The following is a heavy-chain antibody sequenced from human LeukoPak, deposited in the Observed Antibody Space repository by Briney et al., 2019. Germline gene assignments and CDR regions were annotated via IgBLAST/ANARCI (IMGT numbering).Heavy chain of an antibody. CDR3: GRLYYVSTSCYAGDF. V-gene: IGHV3-21*01. D-gene: IGHD2-2*01. CDR1: GFTFSDYT. J-gene: IGHJ4*02. Sequence: GGSLTLSCAASGFTFSDYTMTWVRQTPGKGLEWVSSISSDHNHVFYVESLRGRFTISRDNAKSSLSLQMNSLRVEDTAVYYCGRLYYVSTSCYAGDFWGQGTLVTVSS. CDR2: ISSDHNHV.